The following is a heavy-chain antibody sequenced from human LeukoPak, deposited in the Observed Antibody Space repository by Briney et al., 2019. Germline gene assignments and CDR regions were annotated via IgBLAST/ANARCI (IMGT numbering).Heavy chain of an antibody. CDR3: ARGTYYYGSPPHFDY. CDR2: IYYSGST. V-gene: IGHV4-59*01. CDR1: GGSISSYY. Sequence: SETLSLTCTVSGGSISSYYWSWIRQPPGRGLEWIGYIYYSGSTNYNPSLKSRVTISVDTSKNQFSLKLSSVTAADTAVYYCARGTYYYGSPPHFDYWGQGTLVTVSS. J-gene: IGHJ4*02. D-gene: IGHD3-10*01.